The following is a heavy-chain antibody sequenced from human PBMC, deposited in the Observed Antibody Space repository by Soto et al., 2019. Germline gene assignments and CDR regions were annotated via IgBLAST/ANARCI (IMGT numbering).Heavy chain of an antibody. CDR3: EKVGFSEDS. CDR1: GFTFNYYA. J-gene: IGHJ4*02. Sequence: EVQLLESGGALVQPGGSLRLSCAASGFTFNYYAMNWVRQAPEKGLEWVAAITGSGANTYHADAVKGRFTISRDNPKNTLYLQMNSLRAEDTAVYYCEKVGFSEDSWGQGTLVTVSS. V-gene: IGHV3-23*01. CDR2: ITGSGANT. D-gene: IGHD3-3*01.